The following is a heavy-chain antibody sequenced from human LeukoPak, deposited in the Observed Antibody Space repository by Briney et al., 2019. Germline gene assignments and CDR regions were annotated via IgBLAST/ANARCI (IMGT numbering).Heavy chain of an antibody. V-gene: IGHV3-23*01. D-gene: IGHD4-17*01. Sequence: GGSLRLSCATSQFNFNKFGMTWVRQAPGKGLEWVSSISGNGGSTQYADSVQGRFAISRDNSKNTLYLQMNSLRAEDTAVYFCAKDPNGDYIGTFDIWGPRDNGHRLF. CDR2: ISGNGGST. CDR1: QFNFNKFG. J-gene: IGHJ3*02. CDR3: AKDPNGDYIGTFDI.